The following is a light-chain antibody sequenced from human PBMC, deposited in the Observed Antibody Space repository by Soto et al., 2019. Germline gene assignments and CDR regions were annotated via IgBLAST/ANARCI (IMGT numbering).Light chain of an antibody. V-gene: IGKV3-11*01. CDR2: DAS. Sequence: EIVLTQSPATLSLSLGGRATLSCRASQSVSSYLAWYHQKPRQDPTLLIYDASTRDNGIPARFSGSGSATAFTLTISSLEPEDFAVYYCQQRSNWPRTFGQGTRLEI. J-gene: IGKJ5*01. CDR1: QSVSSY. CDR3: QQRSNWPRT.